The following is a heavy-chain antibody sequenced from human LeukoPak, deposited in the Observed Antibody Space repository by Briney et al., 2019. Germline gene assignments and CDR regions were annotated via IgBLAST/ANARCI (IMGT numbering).Heavy chain of an antibody. Sequence: GASLRLSCAASGFTFSNYEMHWVRQAPGKGLEWLLYISSSGSIIYYADSVKGRFTISRDNAKNSLSLQMNSLTAEDTAIYYCARALYYDSSAYLYWGQGTLVTVSS. J-gene: IGHJ4*02. CDR3: ARALYYDSSAYLY. CDR1: GFTFSNYE. D-gene: IGHD3-22*01. CDR2: ISSSGSII. V-gene: IGHV3-48*03.